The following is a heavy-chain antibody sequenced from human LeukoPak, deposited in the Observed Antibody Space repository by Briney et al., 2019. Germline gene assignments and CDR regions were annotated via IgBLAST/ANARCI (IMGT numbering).Heavy chain of an antibody. D-gene: IGHD1-26*01. CDR1: GGSTRSSSYY. Sequence: SETLSLTCTVSGGSTRSSSYYWGWIRQPPGKGLEWIGYIYYSGNTNYNPSLKSRLTISIDTSKNQFSLKLSSVTAADTAVYYCARVGDGLFDYWGQGTLVTVSS. J-gene: IGHJ4*02. CDR3: ARVGDGLFDY. V-gene: IGHV4-61*05. CDR2: IYYSGNT.